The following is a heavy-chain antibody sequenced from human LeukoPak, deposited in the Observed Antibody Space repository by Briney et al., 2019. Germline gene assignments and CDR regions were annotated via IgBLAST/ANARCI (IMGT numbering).Heavy chain of an antibody. CDR1: GYTFTSYY. Sequence: ASVKVSCKSSGYTFTSYYMHWVRQAPGQGLQWMGIINPSGGSTSHAQKFQGRVTMTRDTSTSTVYMELSSLRSEDTAVYYCARDRNTIFGVVIYWFDPWGQGTLVTVSS. D-gene: IGHD3-3*01. V-gene: IGHV1-46*01. CDR3: ARDRNTIFGVVIYWFDP. CDR2: INPSGGST. J-gene: IGHJ5*02.